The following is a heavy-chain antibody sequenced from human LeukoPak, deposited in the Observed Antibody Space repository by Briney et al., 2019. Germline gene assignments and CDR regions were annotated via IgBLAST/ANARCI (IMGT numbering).Heavy chain of an antibody. Sequence: GESLKISCKGSGYSFTSYWIVWVRQMPGKGLEWMGIIYPGDSDTRYSPSFQGQVTISADKSISTAYLQWSSLKASDTAMYYCARLVTPNYDILTGYPDYWGQGTLVTVSS. J-gene: IGHJ4*02. CDR3: ARLVTPNYDILTGYPDY. CDR2: IYPGDSDT. CDR1: GYSFTSYW. V-gene: IGHV5-51*01. D-gene: IGHD3-9*01.